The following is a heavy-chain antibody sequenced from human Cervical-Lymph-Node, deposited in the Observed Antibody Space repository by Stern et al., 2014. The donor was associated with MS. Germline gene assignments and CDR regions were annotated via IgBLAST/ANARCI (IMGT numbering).Heavy chain of an antibody. CDR2: IIPIFGPA. V-gene: IGHV1-69*01. CDR1: GGTFSSYA. Sequence: VQLVKSGAEVKTPGSSVKVSCKASGGTFSSYAISWVRQAPGQGLEWMGGIIPIFGPAKYAKKFQGRVMITADESTSTAYMELSSLRSEDTAVYYCARDPLDSSGWFYYYYGMDVWGQGTTVTVSS. J-gene: IGHJ6*02. CDR3: ARDPLDSSGWFYYYYGMDV. D-gene: IGHD6-19*01.